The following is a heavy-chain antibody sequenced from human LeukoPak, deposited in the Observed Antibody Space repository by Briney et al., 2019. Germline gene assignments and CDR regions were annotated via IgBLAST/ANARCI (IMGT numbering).Heavy chain of an antibody. D-gene: IGHD6-13*01. V-gene: IGHV4-39*01. CDR2: IYYSGST. Sequence: ASETLSLTCTVSGGSISSSSYHWGWIRQPPGKGLEWIGSIYYSGSTYYNPSLKSRVTISVDTSKNQFSLKLSSVTAADTAVYYCARQTGGYSSSWYDWGQGTLVTVSS. CDR3: ARQTGGYSSSWYD. J-gene: IGHJ4*02. CDR1: GGSISSSSYH.